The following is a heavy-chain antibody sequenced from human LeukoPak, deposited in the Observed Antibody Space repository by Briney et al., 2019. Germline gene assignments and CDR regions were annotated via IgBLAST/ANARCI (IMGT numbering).Heavy chain of an antibody. CDR1: GFTFSNYG. CDR2: IYSGGST. CDR3: ARGDYGSGSPYYYYYMDV. J-gene: IGHJ6*03. V-gene: IGHV3-NL1*01. D-gene: IGHD3-10*01. Sequence: GGSLRLSCGASGFTFSNYGMLWVRQAPGKGLEWVSVIYSGGSTYYADSVKGRFTISRDNSKNTLFLQMNSLRAEDTAVYYCARGDYGSGSPYYYYYMDVWGKGTTVTISS.